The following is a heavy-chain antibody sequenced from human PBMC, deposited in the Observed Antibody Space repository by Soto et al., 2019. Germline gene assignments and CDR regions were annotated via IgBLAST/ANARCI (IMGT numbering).Heavy chain of an antibody. J-gene: IGHJ6*02. Sequence: GGSLRLSCAASGFTFSNCWMHWVRQPPGKGLXWVAXXXSXGXTXSXXXXVKGRFTISRDNAKNTLYLQMNSLRAEDTAMYYCVRARGYYGMDVWGQGTAVTVSS. V-gene: IGHV3-74*01. CDR1: GFTFSNCW. CDR2: XXSXGXTX. CDR3: VRARGYYGMDV.